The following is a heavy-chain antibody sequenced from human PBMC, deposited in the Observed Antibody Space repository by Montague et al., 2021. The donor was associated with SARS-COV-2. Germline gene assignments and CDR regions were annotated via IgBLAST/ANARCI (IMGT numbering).Heavy chain of an antibody. Sequence: SLRLSCAASGFTVSSNYMSWVRQAPGKGLEWVSVIYSGGSTYYADSVTGRFTISRDNSKNTLYLQMNSLRAEDTAVYYCSRDRRIVGALYYYYGMDVWGQGTTVTGSS. CDR2: IYSGGST. J-gene: IGHJ6*02. D-gene: IGHD1-26*01. CDR1: GFTVSSNY. V-gene: IGHV3-53*01. CDR3: SRDRRIVGALYYYYGMDV.